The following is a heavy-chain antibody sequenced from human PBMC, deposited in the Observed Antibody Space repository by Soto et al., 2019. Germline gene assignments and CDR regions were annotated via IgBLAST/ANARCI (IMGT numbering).Heavy chain of an antibody. CDR2: TIPMFGTP. CDR1: GGTFSKYA. J-gene: IGHJ6*02. Sequence: QVQLVQSGAEMQQPGASVRVSCKASGGTFSKYAFSWVRQAPGQGLEWLGGTIPMFGTPNYAQKCQGRVAISADESTATVYMELSSLRSEDTAVYFCARPLRDRNYYYGMAVWGQGTTVTVSS. V-gene: IGHV1-69*01. CDR3: ARPLRDRNYYYGMAV. D-gene: IGHD3-22*01.